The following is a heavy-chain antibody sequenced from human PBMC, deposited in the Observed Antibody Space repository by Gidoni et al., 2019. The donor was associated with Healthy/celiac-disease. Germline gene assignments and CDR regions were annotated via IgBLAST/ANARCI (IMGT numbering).Heavy chain of an antibody. J-gene: IGHJ4*02. V-gene: IGHV3-11*01. CDR1: GFTFRDYK. D-gene: IGHD3-22*01. Sequence: QVQLVESGGGLVKPGGSMRLSCADAGFTFRDYKMSWIRPAPGNRLYWVSYISSSLSTIYYADFVQVLFTISRDNAKTSLYLQMNSLRAADTAVYYCARERYYYDSSGYRTSYFDYWGQGTLVTVSS. CDR2: ISSSLSTI. CDR3: ARERYYYDSSGYRTSYFDY.